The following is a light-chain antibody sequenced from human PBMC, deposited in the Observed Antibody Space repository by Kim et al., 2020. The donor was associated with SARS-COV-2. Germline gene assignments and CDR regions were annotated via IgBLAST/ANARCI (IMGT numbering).Light chain of an antibody. Sequence: GQKVTISCSGSSSNSENNYVSWYQQLPGTAPKLLIYDNNKRPSGIPDRFSGSKSGTSATLGITGLQTGDEADYYCGTWDSSLSEGVFGGGTKLTVL. CDR3: GTWDSSLSEGV. V-gene: IGLV1-51*01. CDR2: DNN. CDR1: SSNSENNY. J-gene: IGLJ2*01.